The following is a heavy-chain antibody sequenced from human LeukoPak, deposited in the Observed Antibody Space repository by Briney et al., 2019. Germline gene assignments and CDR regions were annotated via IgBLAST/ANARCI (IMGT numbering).Heavy chain of an antibody. D-gene: IGHD3-3*02. CDR3: ARGRFSVYYFDY. V-gene: IGHV4-34*01. Sequence: SETLSLNCGASGGSFSDYYWSWIRQPPGKGLEWIGEIIHNGATSSNPSLKSRVTISMDPSKNQFSLKLSSVTAADTAVYYCARGRFSVYYFDYWGQGSLVTVSS. J-gene: IGHJ4*02. CDR1: GGSFSDYY. CDR2: IIHNGAT.